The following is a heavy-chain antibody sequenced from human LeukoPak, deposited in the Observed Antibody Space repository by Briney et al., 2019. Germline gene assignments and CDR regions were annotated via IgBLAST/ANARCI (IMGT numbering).Heavy chain of an antibody. Sequence: SETLSLTCTVSGGSISSYYWSWIRLPPGEGLEWIGYIYYTGATYYNPSLKSRVTISLDTSKNQFSLKLSSVTAADTAVYYCARRARGTYYFDYWGQGTLVTVSS. D-gene: IGHD3-16*01. J-gene: IGHJ4*02. CDR2: IYYTGAT. CDR1: GGSISSYY. CDR3: ARRARGTYYFDY. V-gene: IGHV4-59*08.